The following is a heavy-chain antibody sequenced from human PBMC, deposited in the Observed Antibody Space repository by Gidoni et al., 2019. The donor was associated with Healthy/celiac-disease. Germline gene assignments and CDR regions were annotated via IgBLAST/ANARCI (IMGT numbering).Heavy chain of an antibody. V-gene: IGHV1-2*02. CDR1: CDTFPGYY. D-gene: IGHD2-21*02. J-gene: IGHJ4*02. Sequence: HVQLEQSGAEVGKPVVSVGVSCRASCDTFPGYYMHWVRPAPGQGLEWMGWINPNSGGTNYAQKFQGRFTMTRDTSNSTAYMELSRLRSDDTAVYYCARGNHRDGGGDCYQDYWGQGTLVTVSS. CDR3: ARGNHRDGGGDCYQDY. CDR2: INPNSGGT.